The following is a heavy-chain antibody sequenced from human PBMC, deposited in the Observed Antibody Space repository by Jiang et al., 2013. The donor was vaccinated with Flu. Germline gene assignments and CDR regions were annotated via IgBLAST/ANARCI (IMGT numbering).Heavy chain of an antibody. D-gene: IGHD2-8*01. J-gene: IGHJ4*02. V-gene: IGHV1-3*01. Sequence: YGAEVKKPGASVKVSCEASGYTFPNSAMHWVRQAPGQRLEWMGWINAGNGNRKYSQAFQGRLTLTRDTSASTAYMELISLRSEDTAVYYCAKDVNGHKHFDYWGQGTLVSVSS. CDR1: GYTFPNSA. CDR3: AKDVNGHKHFDY. CDR2: INAGNGNR.